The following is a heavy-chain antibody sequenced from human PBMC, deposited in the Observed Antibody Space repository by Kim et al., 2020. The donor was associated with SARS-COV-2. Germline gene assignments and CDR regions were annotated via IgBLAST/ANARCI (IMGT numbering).Heavy chain of an antibody. V-gene: IGHV4-30-2*01. J-gene: IGHJ4*02. CDR3: ARGVEDYGDYNFDY. D-gene: IGHD4-17*01. Sequence: NPSLKSRVTISVDRSKNQFSLKLSSVTAADTAVYYCARGVEDYGDYNFDYWGQGTLVTVSS.